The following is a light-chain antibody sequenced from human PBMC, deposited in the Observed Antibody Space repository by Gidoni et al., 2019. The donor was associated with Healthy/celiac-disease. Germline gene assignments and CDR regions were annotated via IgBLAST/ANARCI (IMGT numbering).Light chain of an antibody. J-gene: IGLJ2*01. CDR1: SGSIASNY. V-gene: IGLV6-57*01. Sequence: NFLLTQPPSVSESPGQTVTISCTRSSGSIASNYVQWYQQRPGSSPTTVIYEDNQRPSGVPDRFSGSIDSSSNSASLTISGLKTEDEADYYCQSYDSSNVVFGGGTKLTVL. CDR3: QSYDSSNVV. CDR2: EDN.